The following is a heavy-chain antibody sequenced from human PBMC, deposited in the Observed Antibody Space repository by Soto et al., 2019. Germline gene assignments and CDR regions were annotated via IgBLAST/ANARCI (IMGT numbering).Heavy chain of an antibody. Sequence: GGSLRLSCEASGFTFSGFDMHWVRQPTGKGLEWVSSIGTAGDTYYAVSVKGRFTISRDNAKNSLPLQMNSLRAGDMAVYFCAKSQEIGTHFFDSWGQGTQVTVSS. V-gene: IGHV3-13*01. J-gene: IGHJ4*02. D-gene: IGHD6-13*01. CDR3: AKSQEIGTHFFDS. CDR1: GFTFSGFD. CDR2: IGTAGDT.